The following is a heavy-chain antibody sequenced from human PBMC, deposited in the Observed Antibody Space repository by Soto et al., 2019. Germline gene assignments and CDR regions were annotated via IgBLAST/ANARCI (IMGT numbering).Heavy chain of an antibody. CDR3: ARGQNGYSSGWYPHNFDY. V-gene: IGHV3-74*01. CDR1: GFTFSSYW. J-gene: IGHJ4*02. CDR2: INSDGSST. D-gene: IGHD6-19*01. Sequence: GGSLRLSCAASGFTFSSYWMHWVRQAPGKGLVWVSRINSDGSSTSYADSVKGRFTISRDNAKNTLYLQMNSLRAEDTAVYYCARGQNGYSSGWYPHNFDYWGQGTLVTVSS.